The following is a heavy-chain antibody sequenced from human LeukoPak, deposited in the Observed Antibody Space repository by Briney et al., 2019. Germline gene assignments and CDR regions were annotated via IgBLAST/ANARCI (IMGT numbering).Heavy chain of an antibody. CDR1: GYTFSTYV. CDR2: ISPYNGNT. J-gene: IGHJ6*03. Sequence: GASVKVSCKSSGYTFSTYVITWVRQAPGQGLEWLGWISPYNGNTNYTQKLQGRITMTTDTSTSTAYMELRSLRSDDTAVYYCARPAMPYYAFWSGSYMDVWGTGTTVTVSS. D-gene: IGHD3-3*01. CDR3: ARPAMPYYAFWSGSYMDV. V-gene: IGHV1-18*01.